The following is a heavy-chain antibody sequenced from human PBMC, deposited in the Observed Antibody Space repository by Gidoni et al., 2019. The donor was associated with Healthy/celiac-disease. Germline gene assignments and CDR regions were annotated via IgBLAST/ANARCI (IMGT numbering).Heavy chain of an antibody. J-gene: IGHJ5*02. Sequence: GGSISSSNWWSWVRQPPGKGLEWIGEIYHSGSTNYNPSLKSRVTISVDKSKNQFSLKLSSVTAADTAVYYCASSYYGSGSSNWFDPWGQGTLVTVSS. V-gene: IGHV4-4*02. D-gene: IGHD3-10*01. CDR2: IYHSGST. CDR1: GGSISSSNW. CDR3: ASSYYGSGSSNWFDP.